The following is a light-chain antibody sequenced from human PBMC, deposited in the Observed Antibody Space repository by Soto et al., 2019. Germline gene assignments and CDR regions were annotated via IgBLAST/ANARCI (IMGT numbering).Light chain of an antibody. CDR1: QSVANNY. V-gene: IGKV3-20*01. Sequence: EIVLTQPPGTLSLSPGERATLSCRASQSVANNYLAWYQQKPGQAPRFLMYDASSRATGIPDRFSGSGSGTDFTLTISRLEPEDFAVYYCEQYGSTPLTFGGGTKVDIK. CDR3: EQYGSTPLT. CDR2: DAS. J-gene: IGKJ4*01.